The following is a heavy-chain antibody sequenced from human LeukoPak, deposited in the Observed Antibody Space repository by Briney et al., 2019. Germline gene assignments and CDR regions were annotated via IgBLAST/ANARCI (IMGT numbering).Heavy chain of an antibody. D-gene: IGHD1-26*01. CDR1: GGSISSSSYY. Sequence: PSETLSLTCTVSGGSISSSSYYWGWIRQPPGKGLEWIGSIYYSGSTYYNPSLKSRVTISVDTSKNQFSLKLSSVTAADTAVYYCARVMGAGWDAFDIWGQGTMVTVSS. CDR2: IYYSGST. J-gene: IGHJ3*02. V-gene: IGHV4-39*07. CDR3: ARVMGAGWDAFDI.